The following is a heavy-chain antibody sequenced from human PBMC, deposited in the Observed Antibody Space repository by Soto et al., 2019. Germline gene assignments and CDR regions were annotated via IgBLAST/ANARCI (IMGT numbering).Heavy chain of an antibody. V-gene: IGHV3-21*01. CDR2: ISISGDAT. Sequence: EVQLVESGGGLVKPGGSLRLSCAASGFTFSTYTLNWVRQAPGKGLEWVSSISISGDATYYEDSVRGRFTISRDNARAALYLQMDSLRVEDTAMYYCTRDGEPLWGQGTMVRVSS. CDR1: GFTFSTYT. CDR3: TRDGEPL. D-gene: IGHD3-3*01. J-gene: IGHJ3*01.